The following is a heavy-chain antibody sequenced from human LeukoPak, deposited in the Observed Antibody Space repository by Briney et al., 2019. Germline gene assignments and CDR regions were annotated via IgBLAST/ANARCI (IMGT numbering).Heavy chain of an antibody. V-gene: IGHV1-24*01. CDR1: GFTLADLS. D-gene: IGHD2-2*01. Sequence: GASVKVSCKVSGFTLADLSMHWVRQAPGKGLEWVGGFDRKNGDTIYAQRFRGRVTLTEDTSIGTAYMDLSSLSADDTAVYYCATGVFCATTTCPGYQHFYYFMDLWGKGTTVTVSS. CDR3: ATGVFCATTTCPGYQHFYYFMDL. J-gene: IGHJ6*03. CDR2: FDRKNGDT.